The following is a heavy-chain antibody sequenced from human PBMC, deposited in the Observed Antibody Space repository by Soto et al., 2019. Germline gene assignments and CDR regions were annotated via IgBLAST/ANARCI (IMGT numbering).Heavy chain of an antibody. D-gene: IGHD6-13*01. CDR2: INGDSSTI. J-gene: IGHJ4*02. V-gene: IGHV3-48*01. CDR3: ARGYSSSWFHY. Sequence: GSLRLSCAASGFTFSSYAMNWARQAPGKGLEWVSYINGDSSTIFYADSVKGRFTISRDNVKNSLYLQMDSLRAEDTAVYYCARGYSSSWFHYWGQGTLVTVSS. CDR1: GFTFSSYA.